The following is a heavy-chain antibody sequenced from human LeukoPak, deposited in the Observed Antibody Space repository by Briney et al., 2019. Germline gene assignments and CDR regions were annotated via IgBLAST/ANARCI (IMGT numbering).Heavy chain of an antibody. Sequence: GASVTVSCKASGYTFTVYYMHWVRQAPGQGLEWMGWINPNSGGTNYAQKFQGRVTMTRDTSISTAYMELSRLRSDDTAVYYCAAAPIEMQQRGFDYWGQGTLVTVSS. CDR3: AAAPIEMQQRGFDY. J-gene: IGHJ4*02. CDR1: GYTFTVYY. CDR2: INPNSGGT. V-gene: IGHV1-2*02. D-gene: IGHD5-24*01.